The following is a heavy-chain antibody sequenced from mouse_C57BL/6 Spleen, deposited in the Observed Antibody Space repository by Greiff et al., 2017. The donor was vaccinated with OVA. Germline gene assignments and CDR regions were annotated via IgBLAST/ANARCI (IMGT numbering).Heavy chain of an antibody. V-gene: IGHV5-6*01. CDR3: ARHGATVVEGRYYFDY. Sequence: EVQLQESGGGLVKPGGSLTLTCAASGFTFSSCGMSWVRQPPDRRQQGVATISSGGSYTYYPATVKGRFPISRDNAKNPLYLQLSSLKSEDTAMYYCARHGATVVEGRYYFDYWGKGTTLTVSS. D-gene: IGHD1-1*01. CDR2: ISSGGSYT. CDR1: GFTFSSCG. J-gene: IGHJ2*01.